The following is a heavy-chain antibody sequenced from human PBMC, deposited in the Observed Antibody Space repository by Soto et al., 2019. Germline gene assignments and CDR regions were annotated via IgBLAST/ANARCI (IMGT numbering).Heavy chain of an antibody. CDR2: INGGNGYA. V-gene: IGHV1-3*01. CDR3: ARATYTSGGSPTFAMDV. D-gene: IGHD3-10*01. Sequence: QVHLVQSGAEVKEPGASVRVSCKASGYTFSSNAIHWVRQAPGQELEWMGWINGGNGYAKYSQNFQDRVTLTRYASARTTYMELSSLRSEDTAIFYSARATYTSGGSPTFAMDVWGQGTTVTVSS. J-gene: IGHJ6*02. CDR1: GYTFSSNA.